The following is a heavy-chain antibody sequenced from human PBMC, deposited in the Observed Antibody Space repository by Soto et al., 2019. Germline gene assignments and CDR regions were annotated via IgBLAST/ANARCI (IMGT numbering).Heavy chain of an antibody. CDR3: ARDPSSSWYPRYFDY. CDR2: ISSSSSTI. V-gene: IGHV3-48*02. J-gene: IGHJ4*02. Sequence: EVQLVESGGGSVQPGGSLRLSCAASGFTFSSYSMNWVRQAPGKGLEWVSYISSSSSTIYYADSVKGRFTISRDNAKNSLYLQMNSLRDEDTAVYYCARDPSSSWYPRYFDYWGQGTLVTVSS. CDR1: GFTFSSYS. D-gene: IGHD6-13*01.